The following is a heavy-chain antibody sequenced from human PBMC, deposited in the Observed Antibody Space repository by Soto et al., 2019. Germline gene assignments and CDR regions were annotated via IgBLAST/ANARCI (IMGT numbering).Heavy chain of an antibody. CDR2: ISYSEST. CDR1: GYSISSSC. Sequence: WETLSLTCSVSGYSISSSCWAWIRQPPGKRLEQIGYISYSESTNYSPSLKSRVTIFVRTSGNQFSLSLSSVTASDTAVYFCSRARYVLTCYYRGGYYYFDYWGQGAPVTVSS. V-gene: IGHV4-59*01. D-gene: IGHD3-9*01. CDR3: SRARYVLTCYYRGGYYYFDY. J-gene: IGHJ4*02.